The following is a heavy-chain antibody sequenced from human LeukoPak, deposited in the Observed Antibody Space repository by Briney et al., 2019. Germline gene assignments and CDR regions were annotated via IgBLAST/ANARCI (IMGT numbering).Heavy chain of an antibody. CDR2: FDPEDGET. Sequence: GASVKVSCKVSGYTLTELSMHWVRQAPGKGLEWMEGFDPEDGETIYAQKFQGRVTMTEDTSTDTAYMELSSLRSEDTAVYYCATLIRGSFYYYYGMDVWGQGTTVTVSS. CDR3: ATLIRGSFYYYYGMDV. V-gene: IGHV1-24*01. J-gene: IGHJ6*02. D-gene: IGHD2-8*01. CDR1: GYTLTELS.